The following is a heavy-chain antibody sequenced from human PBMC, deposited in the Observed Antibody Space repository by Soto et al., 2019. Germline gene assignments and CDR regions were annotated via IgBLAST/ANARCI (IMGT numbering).Heavy chain of an antibody. CDR1: GYTLTEIS. CDR3: ATPLASYSLIDY. Sequence: QVQLVQSGAEVKKPGASVKVSCKVSGYTLTEISMHWVRQAPGNGLEWMGGFDPKDGETIYAQKFQGTLTMTEDTSTDTAYMELSSLKPEDTAVYYCATPLASYSLIDYWGQGTLVTVSS. CDR2: FDPKDGET. D-gene: IGHD6-13*01. V-gene: IGHV1-24*01. J-gene: IGHJ4*02.